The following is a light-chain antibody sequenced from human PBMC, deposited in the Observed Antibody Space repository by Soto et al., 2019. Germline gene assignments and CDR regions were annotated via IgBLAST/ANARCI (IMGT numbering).Light chain of an antibody. CDR3: AAWDDSLSVPYV. CDR2: RNN. V-gene: IGLV1-47*01. Sequence: QSVLTQPPSASGTPEQRVTISCSGSTSNIGSNYVYLYQQLPGTAPKLLIDRNNHRPSGVPDRFSGSKSGTSAALGISGLRSEDEGDYYCAAWDDSLSVPYVFGTGTKGTVL. J-gene: IGLJ1*01. CDR1: TSNIGSNY.